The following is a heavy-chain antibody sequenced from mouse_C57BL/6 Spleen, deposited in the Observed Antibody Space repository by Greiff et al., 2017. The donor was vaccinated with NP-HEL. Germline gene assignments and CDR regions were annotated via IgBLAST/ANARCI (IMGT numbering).Heavy chain of an antibody. CDR1: GYSFTSYY. V-gene: IGHV1-66*01. J-gene: IGHJ3*01. CDR3: ARGLGGYPSFAY. D-gene: IGHD1-1*02. Sequence: VQLQQSGPELVKPGASVKISCKASGYSFTSYYIHWVKQRPGQGLEWIGWIYPGSGNTKYNEKFKGKATLTADTSSSTAYMQLSSLTSEDSAVYYCARGLGGYPSFAYWGQGTLVTVSA. CDR2: IYPGSGNT.